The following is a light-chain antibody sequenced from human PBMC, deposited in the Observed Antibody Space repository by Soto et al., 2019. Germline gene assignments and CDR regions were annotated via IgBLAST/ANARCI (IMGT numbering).Light chain of an antibody. Sequence: EIVLTQSPATLSLSPGERASLSCRASQSVSNSLAWYQQRPGQAPRLLIHDASKRAAGIPARFSGSGSGTDFTLTISSLEPEDFAVYFCQRETFGQGTKVDIK. CDR2: DAS. J-gene: IGKJ1*01. V-gene: IGKV3-11*01. CDR3: QRET. CDR1: QSVSNS.